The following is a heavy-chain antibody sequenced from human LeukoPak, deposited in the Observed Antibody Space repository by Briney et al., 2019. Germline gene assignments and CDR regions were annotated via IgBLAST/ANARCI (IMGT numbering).Heavy chain of an antibody. CDR3: AKEVPSMVRGVAPSGY. CDR2: ISGSGGST. D-gene: IGHD3-10*01. V-gene: IGHV3-23*01. J-gene: IGHJ4*02. Sequence: GGSLRLSCAASGFTFSSYAMSWVRQAPGKGLGWVSAISGSGGSTYYADSVKGRFTISRDNSKNTLYLQMNSLRAEDTAVYYCAKEVPSMVRGVAPSGYWGQGTLVTVSS. CDR1: GFTFSSYA.